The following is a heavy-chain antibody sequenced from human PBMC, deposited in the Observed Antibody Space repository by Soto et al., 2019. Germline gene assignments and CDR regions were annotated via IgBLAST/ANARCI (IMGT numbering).Heavy chain of an antibody. CDR2: ISWNSGSI. D-gene: IGHD2-15*01. V-gene: IGHV3-9*01. CDR1: GFTFDDYA. CDR3: AKDGRSGDGSYYFDY. J-gene: IGHJ4*02. Sequence: GGSLRLSCAASGFTFDDYAMHWVRQAPGKGLEWVSGISWNSGSIGYADSVKGRFTISRDNAKNSLYLQMNSLRAEDTALYYCAKDGRSGDGSYYFDYWGQGTLVTVSS.